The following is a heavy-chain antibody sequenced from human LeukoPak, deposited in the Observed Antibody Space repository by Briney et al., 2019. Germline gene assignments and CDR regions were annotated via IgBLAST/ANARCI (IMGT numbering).Heavy chain of an antibody. Sequence: VSVKVLCKVSGYTFTGYYVQGVTRASAQGFEWMVWLNPHRGDTHYAQKIQGRGTMTRDTSISTAYMELSSLRSEDTAVYYCATATLSSPDWYFDLWGRGTLVTVSS. CDR3: ATATLSSPDWYFDL. J-gene: IGHJ2*01. D-gene: IGHD6-19*01. V-gene: IGHV1-2*02. CDR2: LNPHRGDT. CDR1: GYTFTGYY.